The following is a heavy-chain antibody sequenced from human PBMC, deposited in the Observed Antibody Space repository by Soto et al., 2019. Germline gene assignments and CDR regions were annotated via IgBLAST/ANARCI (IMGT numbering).Heavy chain of an antibody. V-gene: IGHV1-8*01. D-gene: IGHD6-13*01. CDR1: GYTFTSYD. CDR3: ARERSAAGTGWFDP. CDR2: MNPNSGNT. J-gene: IGHJ5*02. Sequence: QVQLVQSGAEVKKPGASVKVSCKASGYTFTSYDIKWVRKATGQGLEWMGWMNPNSGNTGYAQKFQGRVTMTRNTSISTAYMELSSLRSEDTAVYYCARERSAAGTGWFDPWGQGTLVTVSS.